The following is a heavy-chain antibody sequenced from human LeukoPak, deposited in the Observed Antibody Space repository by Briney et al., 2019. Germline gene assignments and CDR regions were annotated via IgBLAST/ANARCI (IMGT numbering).Heavy chain of an antibody. Sequence: GGSLRLSCAASGFTFSSYSMNWVRQAPGKGLEWVSSISSSSSYIYYADSVKGRFTISRDNAKNSLYLQMNGLRAEDTAVYYCARDQRDFYYYYYMDVWGKGTTVTVSS. CDR1: GFTFSSYS. CDR2: ISSSSSYI. V-gene: IGHV3-21*01. J-gene: IGHJ6*03. CDR3: ARDQRDFYYYYYMDV. D-gene: IGHD3-3*01.